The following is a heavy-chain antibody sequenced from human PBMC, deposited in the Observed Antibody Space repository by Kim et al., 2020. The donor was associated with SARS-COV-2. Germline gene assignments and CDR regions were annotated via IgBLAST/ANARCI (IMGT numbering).Heavy chain of an antibody. CDR1: GGSFSGYY. V-gene: IGHV4-34*01. J-gene: IGHJ4*02. Sequence: SETLSLTCAVYGGSFSGYYWSWIRQPPGKGLEWIGEINHSGSTNYNPSLKSRVTISVDTSKNQFSLKLSSVTAADTAVYYCARGGCSSTSCYTQLDYWGQGTLVTVSS. D-gene: IGHD2-2*02. CDR2: INHSGST. CDR3: ARGGCSSTSCYTQLDY.